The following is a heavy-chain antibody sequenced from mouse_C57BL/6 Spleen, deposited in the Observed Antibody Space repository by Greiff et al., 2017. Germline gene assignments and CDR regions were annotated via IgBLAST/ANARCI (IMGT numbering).Heavy chain of an antibody. CDR2: IYPGSGST. CDR1: GYTFTSYW. D-gene: IGHD1-1*01. V-gene: IGHV1-55*01. Sequence: QVQLQQPGAELVKPGASVKMSCKASGYTFTSYWISWVKQRPGQGLEWIGDIYPGSGSTNYNEKFKSKATLTVDTSSSTAYMQLSSLTSEDSAVYYCARCYYYGSSPFDYWGQGTTLTVSS. J-gene: IGHJ2*01. CDR3: ARCYYYGSSPFDY.